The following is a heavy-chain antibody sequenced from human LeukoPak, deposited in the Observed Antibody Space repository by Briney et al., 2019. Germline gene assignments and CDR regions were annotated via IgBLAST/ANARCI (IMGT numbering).Heavy chain of an antibody. Sequence: GGSLRLSCAASGFTFSSYGMHWVRQAPGKGLEWVAVIWYDGGNKYYADSVKGRFTISRDNSKNTLYLQMNSLRAEDTAVYYCARDSAYYDSSGYYSYYYYGMDVWGQGTTVTVSS. CDR1: GFTFSSYG. J-gene: IGHJ6*02. CDR2: IWYDGGNK. D-gene: IGHD3-22*01. CDR3: ARDSAYYDSSGYYSYYYYGMDV. V-gene: IGHV3-33*01.